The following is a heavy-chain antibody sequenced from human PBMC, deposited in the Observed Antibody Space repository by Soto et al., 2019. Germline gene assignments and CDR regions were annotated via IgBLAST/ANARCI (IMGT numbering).Heavy chain of an antibody. J-gene: IGHJ4*02. CDR3: ARGGDRGTRKNFDC. CDR1: GFTFSSYS. CDR2: ISSSSSTI. V-gene: IGHV3-48*01. Sequence: GGSLRLSCAASGFTFSSYSMNWVRQAPGKGLEWVSYISSSSSTIYYADSVKGRFTISRDNAKTSLYLQMNSLRAEDTAVYYWARGGDRGTRKNFDCGGRETLVTVS. D-gene: IGHD3-16*01.